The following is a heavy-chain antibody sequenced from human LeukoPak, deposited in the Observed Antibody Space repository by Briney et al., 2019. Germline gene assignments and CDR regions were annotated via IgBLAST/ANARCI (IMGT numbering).Heavy chain of an antibody. J-gene: IGHJ4*02. Sequence: PGGSLRLSCAASGFTFSTYSIIWVRQAPGKGLEWVSLISGGSDNTYYADSVKGRFTISRDNSKNTVCLQMNSLRAEDTAVYYCAKWSGTRDYWGQGTLVTVSS. V-gene: IGHV3-23*01. CDR2: ISGGSDNT. D-gene: IGHD1-1*01. CDR1: GFTFSTYS. CDR3: AKWSGTRDY.